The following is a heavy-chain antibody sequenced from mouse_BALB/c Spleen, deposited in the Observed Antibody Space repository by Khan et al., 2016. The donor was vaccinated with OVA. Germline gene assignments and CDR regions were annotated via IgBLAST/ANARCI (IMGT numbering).Heavy chain of an antibody. Sequence: QVQLQQSGPELVKPGASVKMSCKASGYTFTDYDMNWVKQRTGQGLEWIGQIYPGSDSTYYNEKFKGKATLTADRSSSTAYMQLSSLTSEDSAVYFCARAGWDVFAYGGQGTLVTVSA. CDR1: GYTFTDYD. J-gene: IGHJ3*01. D-gene: IGHD4-1*01. V-gene: IGHV1-77*01. CDR2: IYPGSDST. CDR3: ARAGWDVFAY.